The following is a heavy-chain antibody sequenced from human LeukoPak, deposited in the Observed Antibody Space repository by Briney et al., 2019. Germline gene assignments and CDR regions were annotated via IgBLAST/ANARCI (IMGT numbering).Heavy chain of an antibody. Sequence: PSETLSLTCAVSGGSISSSNWWSWVRQPPGKGLEWIGEIYHSGSTNYNPSLKSRVTISVDKSKNQLSLKLSSVTAADTAVYYCARVVPPTDYGSGSYFWDPYYFDYWGQGTLVTVSS. J-gene: IGHJ4*02. D-gene: IGHD3-10*01. CDR3: ARVVPPTDYGSGSYFWDPYYFDY. V-gene: IGHV4-4*02. CDR1: GGSISSSNW. CDR2: IYHSGST.